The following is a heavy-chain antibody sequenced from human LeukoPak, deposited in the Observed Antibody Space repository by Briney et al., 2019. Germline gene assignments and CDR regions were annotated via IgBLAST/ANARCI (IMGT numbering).Heavy chain of an antibody. CDR3: ARGEAAAGPMDYMDV. CDR1: GGSFSGYY. V-gene: IGHV4-34*01. D-gene: IGHD6-13*01. J-gene: IGHJ6*03. Sequence: PSETLSLTCAVCGGSFSGYYWSWIRQPPGKGLEWIGEVNHSGSTNYNPSLKSRVTMSVDTSKNQFSLKLSSVTAADTAVYYCARGEAAAGPMDYMDVWDTGATVTVSS. CDR2: VNHSGST.